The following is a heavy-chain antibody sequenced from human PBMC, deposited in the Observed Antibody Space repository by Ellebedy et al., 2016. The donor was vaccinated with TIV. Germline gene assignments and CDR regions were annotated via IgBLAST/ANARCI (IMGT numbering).Heavy chain of an antibody. CDR1: GGTFSRYA. CDR2: IIPIFGKA. J-gene: IGHJ4*02. CDR3: ASPGHSGSRERY. D-gene: IGHD1-26*01. Sequence: AASVKVSCKASGGTFSRYAISWVRQAPGQGLEWMGGIIPIFGKANYAQKFQGRVTITADESTSTAYMELSSLRSEDTAVYYCASPGHSGSRERYWGQGTLVTVSS. V-gene: IGHV1-69*13.